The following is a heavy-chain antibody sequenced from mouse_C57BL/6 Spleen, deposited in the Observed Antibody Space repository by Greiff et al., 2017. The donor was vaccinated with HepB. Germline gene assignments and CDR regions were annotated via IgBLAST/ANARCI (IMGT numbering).Heavy chain of an antibody. CDR1: GFNIKNTY. D-gene: IGHD2-1*01. CDR3: ARSSIYYGNYVGSWFAY. V-gene: IGHV14-3*01. CDR2: IDPANGNT. Sequence: VQLQQSVAELVRPGASVKLSCTASGFNIKNTYMHWVKQRPEQGLEWIGRIDPANGNTKYAPKFQGKATITADTSSNTAYLQLSSLTSEDTAIYYCARSSIYYGNYVGSWFAYWGQGTLVTVSA. J-gene: IGHJ3*01.